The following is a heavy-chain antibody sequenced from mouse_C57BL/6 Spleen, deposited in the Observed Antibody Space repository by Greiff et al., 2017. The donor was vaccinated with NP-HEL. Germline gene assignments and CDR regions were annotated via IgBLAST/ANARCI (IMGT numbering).Heavy chain of an antibody. CDR1: GYTFTSYW. J-gene: IGHJ4*01. CDR2: INPSNGGT. CDR3: ARDDYAYYAMDH. Sequence: QVQLKESGTELVKPGASVKLSCKASGYTFTSYWMHWVKQRPGQGLEWIGNINPSNGGTNYNEKFKSKATLTVDKSSSTAYMQLSSLTSEDSAVYYCARDDYAYYAMDHWGQGTSVTVSS. V-gene: IGHV1-53*01. D-gene: IGHD2-4*01.